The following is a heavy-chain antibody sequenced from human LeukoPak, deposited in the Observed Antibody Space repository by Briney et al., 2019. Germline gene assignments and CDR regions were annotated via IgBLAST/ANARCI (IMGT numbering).Heavy chain of an antibody. CDR3: ARVGGSYGMDV. D-gene: IGHD1-26*01. Sequence: GGSLRLSCAASGFTFGRHWMTWVRQAPGKGLEWVANIKHDGSEKNYVDSVKGRFTISRDNAKNSLYLQMNSLRAEDTAVYYCARVGGSYGMDVWGQGTTVTVSS. J-gene: IGHJ6*02. V-gene: IGHV3-7*01. CDR1: GFTFGRHW. CDR2: IKHDGSEK.